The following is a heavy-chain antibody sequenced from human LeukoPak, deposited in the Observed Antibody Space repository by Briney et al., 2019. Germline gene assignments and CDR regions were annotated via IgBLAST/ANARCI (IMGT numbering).Heavy chain of an antibody. D-gene: IGHD5-12*01. CDR2: ISYDGSNK. V-gene: IGHV3-30*18. J-gene: IGHJ4*02. Sequence: PGGSLRLSCAASGFTFSSYGMHWVRQAPGKGLEWVAVISYDGSNKYYADSVKGRFTISRDNSKNTLYLQMNSLRAEDTAVYYCAKEVLDVDIVAFDYWGQGTLVTVSS. CDR1: GFTFSSYG. CDR3: AKEVLDVDIVAFDY.